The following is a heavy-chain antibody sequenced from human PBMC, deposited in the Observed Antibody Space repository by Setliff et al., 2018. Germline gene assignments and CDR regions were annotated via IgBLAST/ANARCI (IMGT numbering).Heavy chain of an antibody. V-gene: IGHV3-7*03. CDR2: IERDGSST. CDR1: GFRFNTYW. J-gene: IGHJ4*02. Sequence: GESLKLSCAASGFRFNTYWMTWVRQAPGKGLEWVANIERDGSSTSYVHSVKGRFTISRDNAKNSVYLEMNGLRAEDTAVYYCARLVMRGTIDFFDNWGQGTLVTVSS. D-gene: IGHD1-7*01. CDR3: ARLVMRGTIDFFDN.